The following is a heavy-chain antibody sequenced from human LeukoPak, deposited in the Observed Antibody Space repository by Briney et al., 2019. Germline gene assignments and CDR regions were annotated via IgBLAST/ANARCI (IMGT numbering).Heavy chain of an antibody. CDR1: GFSFSNAW. Sequence: GGSLRLSCAAAGFSFSNAWMSWVRQAPGKGLEWVSVISSGGSTYYADSVKGRFTISRDNSKNTLYLQMATLRAEDTAVYYCARVGPGYSYGYFDYWGQGTLVTVSS. V-gene: IGHV3-66*01. J-gene: IGHJ4*02. CDR2: ISSGGST. CDR3: ARVGPGYSYGYFDY. D-gene: IGHD5-18*01.